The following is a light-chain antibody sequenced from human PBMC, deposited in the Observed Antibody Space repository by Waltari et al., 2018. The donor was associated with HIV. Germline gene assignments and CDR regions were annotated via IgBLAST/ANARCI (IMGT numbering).Light chain of an antibody. CDR3: HSRDSNSDHYV. Sequence: SSELSQDPVVSLALGQTIKITCQGDSLRSFFANWYQVRPGQAPVLVVYGANRRPSGIPDRFSASNSRNTSSLSISDSQAVDEADYYCHSRDSNSDHYVFGGGTRVIV. J-gene: IGLJ1*01. V-gene: IGLV3-19*01. CDR2: GAN. CDR1: SLRSFF.